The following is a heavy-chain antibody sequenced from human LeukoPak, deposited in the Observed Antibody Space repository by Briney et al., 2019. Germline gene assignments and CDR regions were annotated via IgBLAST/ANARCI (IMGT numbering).Heavy chain of an antibody. D-gene: IGHD5-18*01. Sequence: GGSLRLSCAASGFTFSSYSMNWVRQAPGKGLEWVSSISSSSSYIYYADSVKGRFTISRDNSKNTLYLQMNSLRAEDTAVYYCAKNDEYSYGYYYGMDVWGQGTTVTVSS. CDR2: ISSSSSYI. CDR1: GFTFSSYS. J-gene: IGHJ6*02. V-gene: IGHV3-21*04. CDR3: AKNDEYSYGYYYGMDV.